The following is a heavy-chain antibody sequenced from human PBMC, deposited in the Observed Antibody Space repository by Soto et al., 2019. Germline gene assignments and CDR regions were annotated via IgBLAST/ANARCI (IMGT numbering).Heavy chain of an antibody. CDR1: GFTFSTYA. D-gene: IGHD6-25*01. V-gene: IGHV3-23*01. J-gene: IGHJ4*02. Sequence: EVQLLESGGDLVQPGGSLRLSCAASGFTFSTYALSWGRQAPGKGLEWVSAMTGNGGSTYYADSVRGRFTISRDNSKNTLSLQMSSLRAEDTAVYYCANKSAATTREGSYYSGQGPMVTGSS. CDR3: ANKSAATTREGSYY. CDR2: MTGNGGST.